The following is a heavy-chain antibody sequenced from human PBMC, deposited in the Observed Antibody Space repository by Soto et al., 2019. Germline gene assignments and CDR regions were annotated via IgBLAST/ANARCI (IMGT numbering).Heavy chain of an antibody. CDR2: IYYSGST. Sequence: ASETLSLTCTVSGGSISSYYWSWIRQPPGKGLEWIGYIYYSGSTNYNPSLKSRVTISVDTSKNQFSLKLSSVTAADTAVYYCARGVVWSGSYYYYYYYMDVWGKGTTVTVSS. CDR1: GGSISSYY. D-gene: IGHD3-3*01. J-gene: IGHJ6*03. V-gene: IGHV4-59*01. CDR3: ARGVVWSGSYYYYYYYMDV.